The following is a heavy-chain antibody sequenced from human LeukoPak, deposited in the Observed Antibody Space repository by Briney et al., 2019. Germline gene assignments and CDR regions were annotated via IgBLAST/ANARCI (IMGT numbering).Heavy chain of an antibody. D-gene: IGHD3-10*01. V-gene: IGHV3-33*01. CDR2: IWFDGSNK. CDR3: ASAGPIIIGLDY. CDR1: EFTFSNYG. Sequence: PGESLRLSCAASEFTFSNYGMHWVRQAPGKGLEWVAFIWFDGSNKYYADSVKGRFTISRDNSKSTLYLQMNSLRAEDTAVYYCASAGPIIIGLDYWGQGTLVTVSS. J-gene: IGHJ4*02.